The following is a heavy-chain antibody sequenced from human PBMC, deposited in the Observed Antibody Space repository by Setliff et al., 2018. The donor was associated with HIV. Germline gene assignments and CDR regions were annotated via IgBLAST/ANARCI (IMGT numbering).Heavy chain of an antibody. Sequence: SETLSLTCAVSGYSLTTGHYWGWIRQTPGKGLEWIGSLYDNWSTHYNPSLKSRLTISVDTSKNHFSLKLNSVTAADTAVYYCARDRGGYSGYVDIWGQGTMVTVSS. J-gene: IGHJ3*02. CDR1: GYSLTTGHY. D-gene: IGHD5-12*01. CDR2: LYDNWST. V-gene: IGHV4-38-2*02. CDR3: ARDRGGYSGYVDI.